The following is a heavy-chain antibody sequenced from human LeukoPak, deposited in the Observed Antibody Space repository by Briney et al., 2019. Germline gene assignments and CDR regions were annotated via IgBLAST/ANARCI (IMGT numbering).Heavy chain of an antibody. CDR1: GFTFDDYA. CDR3: AKDTYSSTLGEFDP. J-gene: IGHJ5*02. Sequence: GGSLRLSCAASGFTFDDYAMHWVRQAPGKGLEWVSGISWNSGSIGYADSVKGRFTISRDNAKESLYLQMSSLRAEDTALYYCAKDTYSSTLGEFDPWGQGTLVTVSS. V-gene: IGHV3-9*01. CDR2: ISWNSGSI. D-gene: IGHD6-13*01.